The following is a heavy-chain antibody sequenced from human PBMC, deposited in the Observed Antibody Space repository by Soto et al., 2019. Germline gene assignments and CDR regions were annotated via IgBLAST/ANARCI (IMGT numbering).Heavy chain of an antibody. CDR1: GGSISIYY. V-gene: IGHV4-59*01. CDR2: IYYSGST. J-gene: IGHJ3*02. D-gene: IGHD3-22*01. CDR3: ARGGDYYDSSGHDAFDI. Sequence: PSETLSLTCTVSGGSISIYYWSWIRHPPGKGLEWIGYIYYSGSTNYNPSLKSRVTISVDTSKNQFSLKLSSVTAADTAVYYCARGGDYYDSSGHDAFDIWGQGTMVTVSS.